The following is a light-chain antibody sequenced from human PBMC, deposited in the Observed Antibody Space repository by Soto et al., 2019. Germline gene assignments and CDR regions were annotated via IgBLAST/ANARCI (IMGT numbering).Light chain of an antibody. V-gene: IGKV3-20*01. CDR1: QSVDSNY. CDR2: GAS. CDR3: QQYGRTPYT. J-gene: IGKJ2*01. Sequence: ETVVTQSPGTLSLSPGERATLSCRASQSVDSNYLAWYQQKPGQAPRPLIYGASTRATGIPDRFSGSGSGTDFTLTISKLEPEDFAVYHCQQYGRTPYTFGQGTKLEIK.